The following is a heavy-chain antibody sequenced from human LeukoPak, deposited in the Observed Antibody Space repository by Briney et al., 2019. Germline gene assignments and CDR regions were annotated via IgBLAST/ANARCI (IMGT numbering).Heavy chain of an antibody. J-gene: IGHJ3*02. V-gene: IGHV3-53*05. Sequence: GGSLRLSCAASGFTVSSNYMSWVRQAPGKGLEWVSVIYSGGSTYYADSVKGRFTISRDNSKNTLYLQMNSLRAEDTAVYYYASSGSFEAFDIWGQGTMVTVSS. D-gene: IGHD1-26*01. CDR3: ASSGSFEAFDI. CDR2: IYSGGST. CDR1: GFTVSSNY.